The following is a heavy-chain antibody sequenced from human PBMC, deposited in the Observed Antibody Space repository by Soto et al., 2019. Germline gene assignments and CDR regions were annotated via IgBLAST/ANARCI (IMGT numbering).Heavy chain of an antibody. CDR2: IYYSGST. V-gene: IGHV4-59*01. D-gene: IGHD6-13*01. CDR1: GGSISSYY. J-gene: IGHJ5*02. Sequence: TSETLSLTCTVSGGSISSYYWSWIRQPPGKGLEWIGYIYYSGSTNYNPYLKSRVTISVDTSKNQFCLKLSSVTAADTDEYYCARGGGGIAAAWGNNWFDPWGQGTLVTVSS. CDR3: ARGGGGIAAAWGNNWFDP.